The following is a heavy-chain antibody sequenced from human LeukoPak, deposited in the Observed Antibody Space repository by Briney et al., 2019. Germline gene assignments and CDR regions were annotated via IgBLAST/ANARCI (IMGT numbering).Heavy chain of an antibody. J-gene: IGHJ4*02. CDR3: AKDTQMATMTDSQGGFDY. CDR2: ISWNSGSI. CDR1: GFTFDDYA. V-gene: IGHV3-9*01. D-gene: IGHD5-24*01. Sequence: GGSLRLSCAASGFTFDDYAMHWVRQAPGKGLEWVSGISWNSGSIGYADSVKGRFTISRDNAKNSLYLQMNSLRAEDTALYYCAKDTQMATMTDSQGGFDYWGQGTLVTVSS.